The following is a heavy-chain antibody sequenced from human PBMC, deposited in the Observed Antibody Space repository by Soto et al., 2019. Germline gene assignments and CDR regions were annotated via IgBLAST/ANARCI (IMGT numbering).Heavy chain of an antibody. J-gene: IGHJ4*02. V-gene: IGHV1-18*01. CDR1: GYTFSCYG. CDR3: ARGGRGVTLYFDY. CDR2: ISGYNGDT. Sequence: QVQLVQSGAEVKKPGASVKVSCKASGYTFSCYGISWVREAPGQGLEWMGWISGYNGDTNYAQKFPDRVTMTTDTSTSTVYMELRSLRSDDTAVYYCARGGRGVTLYFDYWGQGTLVTVPS. D-gene: IGHD3-10*01.